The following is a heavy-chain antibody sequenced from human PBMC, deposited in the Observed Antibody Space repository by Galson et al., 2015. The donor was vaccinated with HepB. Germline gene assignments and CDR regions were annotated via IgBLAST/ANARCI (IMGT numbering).Heavy chain of an antibody. D-gene: IGHD2-21*02. CDR1: GFTFSSYA. V-gene: IGHV3-23*01. CDR3: ANCGGDCYGHDAFDI. CDR2: ISGSGGST. J-gene: IGHJ3*02. Sequence: SLRLSCAASGFTFSSYAMSWVRQAPGKGLEWVSAISGSGGSTYYADSVKGRFTISRDNSKNTLYLQMNSLRAEDTAVYYCANCGGDCYGHDAFDIWGQGTMVTVSS.